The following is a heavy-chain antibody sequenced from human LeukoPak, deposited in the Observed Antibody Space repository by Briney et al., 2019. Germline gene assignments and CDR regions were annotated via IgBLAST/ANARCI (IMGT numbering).Heavy chain of an antibody. D-gene: IGHD3-10*01. V-gene: IGHV1-69*04. Sequence: SVKVSCKASGGTFSSYAISWVRQAPGQGLEWMGRIIPILGIANYAQKFQGRVTITADKSTSTAYMELSSLRSEDTAVYYCARDGSGSYYLSHRWFDPWGQGTLVTVSS. CDR2: IIPILGIA. J-gene: IGHJ5*02. CDR3: ARDGSGSYYLSHRWFDP. CDR1: GGTFSSYA.